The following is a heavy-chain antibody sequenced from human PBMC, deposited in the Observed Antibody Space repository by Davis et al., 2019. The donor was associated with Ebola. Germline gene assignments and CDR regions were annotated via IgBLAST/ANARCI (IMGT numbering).Heavy chain of an antibody. CDR1: GYTFTTHY. Sequence: ASVKVSCKASGYTFTTHYIHWVRQAPGQGLEWMGRINPSGGSTSYAQKFQGRVTMSRDTSTSTVYMDLSSLRSDDTAIYYCARSGKWEPFDLWGQGTLVTVSS. CDR2: INPSGGST. D-gene: IGHD1-26*01. V-gene: IGHV1-46*01. J-gene: IGHJ4*02. CDR3: ARSGKWEPFDL.